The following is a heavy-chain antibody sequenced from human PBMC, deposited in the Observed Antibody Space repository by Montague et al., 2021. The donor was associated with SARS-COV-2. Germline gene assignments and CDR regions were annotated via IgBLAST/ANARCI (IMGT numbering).Heavy chain of an antibody. Sequence: SETLSLTCTVSGGSINYYYWHWLRQSAAKGLEWIGRIYSSGNANYSPSLKSRVTMSVDTSQNQFSLKLNSLTAADTAVYYCARGDHPRSGSWYCFDTWGQGALVTVSS. CDR2: IYSSGNA. V-gene: IGHV4-4*07. CDR3: ARGDHPRSGSWYCFDT. J-gene: IGHJ4*02. CDR1: GGSINYYY. D-gene: IGHD6-13*01.